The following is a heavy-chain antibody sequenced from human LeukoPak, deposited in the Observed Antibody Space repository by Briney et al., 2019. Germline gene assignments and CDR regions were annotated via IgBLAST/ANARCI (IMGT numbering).Heavy chain of an antibody. V-gene: IGHV4-4*07. CDR2: IYTSGST. D-gene: IGHD3-9*01. CDR1: GGSISSYY. CDR3: ARHQYYDILTGYYEDYYYYGMDV. J-gene: IGHJ6*02. Sequence: PSETLSLTCTVSGGSISSYYWSWIRQPAGKGLEWIGRIYTSGSTNYNPSLKSRVTMSVDTSKNQFSLKLSSVTAADTAVYYCARHQYYDILTGYYEDYYYYGMDVWGQGTTVTVSS.